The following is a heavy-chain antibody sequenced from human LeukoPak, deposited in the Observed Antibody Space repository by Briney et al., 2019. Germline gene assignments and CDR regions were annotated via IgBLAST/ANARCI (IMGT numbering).Heavy chain of an antibody. Sequence: GESLKISCKGSGYNFANYWIAWVRQMPGKGLEWMGIIYPGDSDTRYSPSFQGQVTISADKSISTAYLQWSSLKASDTAMYYCARHPAEWEPYDYWGQGTLVTVSS. V-gene: IGHV5-51*01. D-gene: IGHD1-26*01. CDR3: ARHPAEWEPYDY. CDR2: IYPGDSDT. CDR1: GYNFANYW. J-gene: IGHJ4*02.